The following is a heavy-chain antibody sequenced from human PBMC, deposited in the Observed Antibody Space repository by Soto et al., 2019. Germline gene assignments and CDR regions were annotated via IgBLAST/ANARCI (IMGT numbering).Heavy chain of an antibody. D-gene: IGHD6-13*01. CDR3: ARDSSSWSIWFDP. J-gene: IGHJ5*02. V-gene: IGHV3-21*01. CDR2: ISTTGAYI. Sequence: GGSRELSGEPSGFTFNNYNMNWVRQAPGKGLEWVSSISTTGAYIQYADSVKGRFTISRDNAKNSLYLQMNSLRAEDTAVYYCARDSSSWSIWFDPWGQGTLVTVSS. CDR1: GFTFNNYN.